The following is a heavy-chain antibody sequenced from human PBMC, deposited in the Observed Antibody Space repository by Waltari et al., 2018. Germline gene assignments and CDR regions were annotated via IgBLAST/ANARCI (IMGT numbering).Heavy chain of an antibody. CDR3: TKDMDGATASAPRLDF. Sequence: VHLVESGGGLVRPGRSLRLSCAASGFIFDDYGMDWVRQAPGKGPEWCAVRNLNMRTIHYADTVTGRVTIYRDNAEISLYLQMNSLTTGDTAVYYCTKDMDGATASAPRLDFWGQGTLVTVSS. V-gene: IGHV3-9*01. D-gene: IGHD5-18*01. CDR1: GFIFDDYG. J-gene: IGHJ4*02. CDR2: RNLNMRTI.